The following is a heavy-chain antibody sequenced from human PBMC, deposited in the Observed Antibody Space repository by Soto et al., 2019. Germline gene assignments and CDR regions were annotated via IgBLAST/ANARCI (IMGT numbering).Heavy chain of an antibody. V-gene: IGHV4-30-4*01. J-gene: IGHJ6*02. CDR3: ARDGPYYYGMYD. CDR2: IDYSGST. CDR1: GESLTNSDYS. Sequence: SETLSLTCTVSGESLTNSDYSWNWIRQSPGKGLEWIGSIDYSGSTYYNPSLKSRISISADTSKNLFSLKLKSVTAADTALSFCARDGPYYYGMYDWGQGTTVTVSS.